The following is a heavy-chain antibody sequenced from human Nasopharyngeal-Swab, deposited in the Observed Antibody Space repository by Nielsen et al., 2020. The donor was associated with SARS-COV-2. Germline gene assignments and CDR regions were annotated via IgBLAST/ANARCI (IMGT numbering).Heavy chain of an antibody. CDR3: AKDSTMISY. D-gene: IGHD3-22*01. Sequence: GESLKISCAASGFSFSSYAMSWVRQTPGKGLEWVSGISASGGSTYYADSVKGRFTISRDNSRNTLSLQMNSLRVEDTAVYYCAKDSTMISYWGQGTLVTASS. CDR2: ISASGGST. CDR1: GFSFSSYA. V-gene: IGHV3-23*01. J-gene: IGHJ4*02.